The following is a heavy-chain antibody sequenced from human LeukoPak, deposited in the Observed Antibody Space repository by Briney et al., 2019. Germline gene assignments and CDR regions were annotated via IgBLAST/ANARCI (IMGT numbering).Heavy chain of an antibody. D-gene: IGHD3-22*01. CDR3: ARWSSTYYYDSSDYADY. Sequence: GESLKISCKGSGYSFTSYWIGWVRQMPGKGLEWMGIIYPGDSDTRYSPSFQGQVTISADKSISTAYLQWSSLKASDTAMYYCARWSSTYYYDSSDYADYWGQGTLVTVSS. CDR2: IYPGDSDT. V-gene: IGHV5-51*01. J-gene: IGHJ4*02. CDR1: GYSFTSYW.